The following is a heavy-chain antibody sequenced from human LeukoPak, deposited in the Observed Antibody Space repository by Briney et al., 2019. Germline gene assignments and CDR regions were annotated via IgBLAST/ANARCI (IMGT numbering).Heavy chain of an antibody. J-gene: IGHJ4*02. V-gene: IGHV4-30-4*01. CDR3: AREVSRWPYYFDY. D-gene: IGHD4-23*01. Sequence: KSSETLSLTCTVSGGSISSGDYYWSWIRQPPGKGLEWIGYIYYSGGTYYNPSLKSRVTISVDTSKNQFSLKLSSVTAADTAVYYCAREVSRWPYYFDYWGQGTLVTVSS. CDR2: IYYSGGT. CDR1: GGSISSGDYY.